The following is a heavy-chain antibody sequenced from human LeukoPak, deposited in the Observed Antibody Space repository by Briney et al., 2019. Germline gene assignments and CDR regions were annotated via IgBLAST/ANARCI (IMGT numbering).Heavy chain of an antibody. J-gene: IGHJ6*02. CDR1: GFTFSSYA. Sequence: GGSLRLSCAASGFTFSSYAMSWVRQAPGKGLEWVSYISSSSSTIYYADSVKGRFAISRDNAKNSLYLQMNSLRDEDTAVYYCAGESLTYYYDSSGYSRPYYYGMDVWGQGTTVTVSS. CDR3: AGESLTYYYDSSGYSRPYYYGMDV. D-gene: IGHD3-22*01. CDR2: ISSSSSTI. V-gene: IGHV3-48*02.